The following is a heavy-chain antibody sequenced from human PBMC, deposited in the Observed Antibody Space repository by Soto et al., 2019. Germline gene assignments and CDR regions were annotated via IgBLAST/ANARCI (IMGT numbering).Heavy chain of an antibody. CDR2: IYVTGAV. J-gene: IGHJ5*02. CDR3: ARLRIATNNYKWFDP. D-gene: IGHD2-21*01. Sequence: SETLSLTCSVSGAALNSGNYYWSWIRQVPGKGLEWIGHIYVTGAVDYNPSLRDRITISQDTSERQFSLNLRLVTAAGTAVYYCARLRIATNNYKWFDPWGQGTLVTVSS. CDR1: GAALNSGNYY. V-gene: IGHV4-31*03.